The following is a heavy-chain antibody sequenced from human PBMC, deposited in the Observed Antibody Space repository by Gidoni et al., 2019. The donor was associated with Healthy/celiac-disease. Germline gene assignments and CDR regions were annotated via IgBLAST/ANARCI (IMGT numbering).Heavy chain of an antibody. Sequence: QVQLVESGGGVVQTGRSLRLPCAASGFTFSRYGMHWVRQAPGKGLEWVAVISYDGINKYYADSVKGRFTISRDNSKNTLYLQMNSLRAEDTAVYYCAKISGRFLEWLLIFDYWGQGTLVTVSS. V-gene: IGHV3-30*18. CDR1: GFTFSRYG. J-gene: IGHJ4*02. CDR2: ISYDGINK. D-gene: IGHD3-3*01. CDR3: AKISGRFLEWLLIFDY.